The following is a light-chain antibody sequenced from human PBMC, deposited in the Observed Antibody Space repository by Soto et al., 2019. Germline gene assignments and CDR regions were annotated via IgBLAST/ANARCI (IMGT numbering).Light chain of an antibody. CDR2: DVS. V-gene: IGLV2-14*03. CDR3: SSYSRRSTYV. CDR1: SSDVGGYNY. Sequence: QAVLTQPASVAGSPGQSITISCTGTSSDVGGYNYVAWYQQHQGKAPKLIIYDVSYRPSGVSNRFSGSKSGNTASLAISGLQAEDEADYFCSSYSRRSTYVFGTGTKVTVL. J-gene: IGLJ1*01.